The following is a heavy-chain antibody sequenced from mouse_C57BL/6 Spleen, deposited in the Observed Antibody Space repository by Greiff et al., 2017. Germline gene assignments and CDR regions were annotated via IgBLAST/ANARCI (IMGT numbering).Heavy chain of an antibody. Sequence: VQLQESGAELVRPGTSVKVSCKASGYAFTSYWMHWVKQRPGQGLEWIGEIDPSDSYTNYNQKFKGKSTLTVDKSSSTAYMQLSSLTSEDSAVYYCARVGGNYVYAMDYWGQGTSVTVSS. J-gene: IGHJ4*01. D-gene: IGHD2-1*01. V-gene: IGHV1-69*01. CDR3: ARVGGNYVYAMDY. CDR1: GYAFTSYW. CDR2: IDPSDSYT.